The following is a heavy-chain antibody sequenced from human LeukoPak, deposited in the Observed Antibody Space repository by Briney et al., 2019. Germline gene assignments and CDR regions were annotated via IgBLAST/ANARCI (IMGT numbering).Heavy chain of an antibody. CDR2: INHSGSN. CDR1: GVSFSGYS. CDR3: ARGSIGVP. Sequence: SETLSLTCAGYGVSFSGYSWSWLRQPPGKGREGVGEINHSGSNNYNPSLKSRVTISVDTSKIQFSLKLSSVTAADTAVYYCARGSIGVPWGQGPRVTAPS. D-gene: IGHD3-10*01. V-gene: IGHV4-34*01. J-gene: IGHJ5*02.